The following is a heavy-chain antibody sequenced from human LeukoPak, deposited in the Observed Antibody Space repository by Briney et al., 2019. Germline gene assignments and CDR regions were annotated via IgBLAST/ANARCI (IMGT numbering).Heavy chain of an antibody. CDR3: ARSLGGRFYFMDV. CDR2: IYPADSDT. J-gene: IGHJ6*03. Sequence: GESLKISCKASVYIFTSYWIGCVRQMSGKGLEWMGIIYPADSDTRYSPSFQGQVTISADKSTNTAYLQWASLKASDTAIYYCARSLGGRFYFMDVWGKGTTVTVSS. V-gene: IGHV5-51*01. D-gene: IGHD3-16*01. CDR1: VYIFTSYW.